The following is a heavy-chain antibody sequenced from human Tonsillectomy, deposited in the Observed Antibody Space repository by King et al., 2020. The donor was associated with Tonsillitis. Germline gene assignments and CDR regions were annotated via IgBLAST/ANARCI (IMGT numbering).Heavy chain of an antibody. Sequence: VQLQESGPGLVKPSETLSLTCTVSGGSISSYYWSWIRQPPGKGLEWIGYIYYSGSTNYNPSLKSRVTISVDTSKNQFSLKLSSMTAADTAVYYCARDSGSYEIDYWGQGTLVTVSS. CDR1: GGSISSYY. V-gene: IGHV4-59*01. D-gene: IGHD1-26*01. CDR3: ARDSGSYEIDY. CDR2: IYYSGST. J-gene: IGHJ4*02.